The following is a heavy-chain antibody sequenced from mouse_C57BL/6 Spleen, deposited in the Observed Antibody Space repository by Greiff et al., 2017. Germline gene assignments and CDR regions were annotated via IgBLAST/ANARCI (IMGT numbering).Heavy chain of an antibody. CDR2: ISDGGSYT. CDR1: GFTFSSYA. V-gene: IGHV5-4*01. Sequence: EVQVVESGGGLVKPGGSLKLSCAASGFTFSSYAMSWVRQTPEKRLEWVATISDGGSYTYYPDNVKGRFTISRDNAKNNLYLQMSHLKSEDTAMYYCARRGSNYVFDYWGQGTTLTVSS. J-gene: IGHJ2*01. D-gene: IGHD2-5*01. CDR3: ARRGSNYVFDY.